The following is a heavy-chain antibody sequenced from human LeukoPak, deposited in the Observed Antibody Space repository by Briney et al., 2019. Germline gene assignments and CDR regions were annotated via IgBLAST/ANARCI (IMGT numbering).Heavy chain of an antibody. D-gene: IGHD6-6*01. CDR1: GFTFSSYA. V-gene: IGHV3-7*01. Sequence: GGSLRLSCAASGFTFSSYAMSWVRQAPGKGLEWVANIKPDGSEKYYVGSVKGRVTISRDNAKNSLHLQMNSLRAEDTAVYYCVRGFSSSWFDYWGQGTLVTVSS. J-gene: IGHJ4*02. CDR3: VRGFSSSWFDY. CDR2: IKPDGSEK.